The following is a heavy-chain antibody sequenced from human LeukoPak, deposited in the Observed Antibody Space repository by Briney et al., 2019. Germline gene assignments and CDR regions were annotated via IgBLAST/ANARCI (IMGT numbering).Heavy chain of an antibody. D-gene: IGHD6-19*01. Sequence: GGSLRLSCAASGFTFSSYAMNWVRQAPGMGLEWVSGVTHSGSITDYADSVRGRFTISRDNSKNTLYLQMNSLRAEDTAVYYCATGQYGSGWKTWGQGTLVTVSS. V-gene: IGHV3-23*01. CDR3: ATGQYGSGWKT. CDR1: GFTFSSYA. J-gene: IGHJ5*02. CDR2: VTHSGSIT.